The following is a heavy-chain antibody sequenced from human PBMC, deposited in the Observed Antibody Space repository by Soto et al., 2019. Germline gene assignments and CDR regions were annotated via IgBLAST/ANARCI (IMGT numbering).Heavy chain of an antibody. Sequence: ASVKPSSKAPGYTNVATYLLWVRQAPGHGLEWMGWINPKTGDTNYAQNFQGRVTMTRDTSISTAYMELSRLTSDDTALYYCARQLAYCGGDCYTEPIDYWG. CDR3: ARQLAYCGGDCYTEPIDY. CDR2: INPKTGDT. D-gene: IGHD2-21*02. V-gene: IGHV1-2*02. CDR1: GYTNVATY. J-gene: IGHJ4*01.